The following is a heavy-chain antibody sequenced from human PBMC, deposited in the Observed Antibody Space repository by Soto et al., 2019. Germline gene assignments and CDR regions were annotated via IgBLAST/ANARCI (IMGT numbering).Heavy chain of an antibody. CDR2: INPSDGNT. Sequence: ASVKVSCKASGYTFTSYYMHWVRQAPGQRPEWMGIINPSDGNTSYSQKFQGRVTITRDTSASTAYMELSSLRSEDTAVYYCARSRPYYYYMDVWGKGTTVTVSS. CDR3: ARSRPYYYYMDV. V-gene: IGHV1-46*01. CDR1: GYTFTSYY. J-gene: IGHJ6*03.